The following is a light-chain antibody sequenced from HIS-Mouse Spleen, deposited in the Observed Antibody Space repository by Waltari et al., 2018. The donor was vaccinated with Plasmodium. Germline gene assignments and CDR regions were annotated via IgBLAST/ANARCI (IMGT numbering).Light chain of an antibody. V-gene: IGKV1-39*01. CDR3: QQSHT. J-gene: IGKJ2*01. CDR2: AAS. Sequence: DIQMTQSTSSLSASVGDRVTITCRASQSISSYLNWYQQKPGKAPKLLIYAASSLQSGVPSRFSGSGSGTDFTLTISSLQPEDFATYYCQQSHTFGQGTKLEIK. CDR1: QSISSY.